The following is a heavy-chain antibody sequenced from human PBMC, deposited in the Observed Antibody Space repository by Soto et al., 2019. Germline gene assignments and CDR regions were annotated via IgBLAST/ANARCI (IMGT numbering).Heavy chain of an antibody. Sequence: GASVKVSCKASGYTFTSYDINWVRQATGQGLEWMGWMKPNSGNTGYAQKFQGRVTMTRNTSISTAYMELSSLRSEDTAVYYCARQTDYRDYVYYFQHWGQGTLVTVSS. D-gene: IGHD4-17*01. J-gene: IGHJ1*01. CDR2: MKPNSGNT. V-gene: IGHV1-8*01. CDR3: ARQTDYRDYVYYFQH. CDR1: GYTFTSYD.